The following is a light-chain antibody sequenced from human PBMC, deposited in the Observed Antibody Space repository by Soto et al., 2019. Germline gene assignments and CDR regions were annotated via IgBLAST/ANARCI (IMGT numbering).Light chain of an antibody. Sequence: EIVLTQSPATLSLSPGERATLSCRASQSVSSYLAWYQQKPGQAPRLLIYDASNRATGIPARFSGSGSGAYFTLPISSLEPEDFAVYYCQQRSNWQRFIFGPGTKVDIK. CDR2: DAS. V-gene: IGKV3-11*01. CDR3: QQRSNWQRFI. J-gene: IGKJ3*01. CDR1: QSVSSY.